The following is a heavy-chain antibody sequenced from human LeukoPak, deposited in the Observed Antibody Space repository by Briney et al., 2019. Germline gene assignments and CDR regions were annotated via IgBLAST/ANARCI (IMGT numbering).Heavy chain of an antibody. J-gene: IGHJ6*03. D-gene: IGHD5-12*01. Sequence: GASVKLSCKASGYTFSCFYIHWARQAPGQGLEWMGWINPNSGVRNYARKLQGRVTITIDTSIDTAYMQLSRLRSDDTAVYYCAKDRYGDYEAPFHYYMDAWGRGTTVTVSS. CDR1: GYTFSCFY. CDR2: INPNSGVR. CDR3: AKDRYGDYEAPFHYYMDA. V-gene: IGHV1-2*02.